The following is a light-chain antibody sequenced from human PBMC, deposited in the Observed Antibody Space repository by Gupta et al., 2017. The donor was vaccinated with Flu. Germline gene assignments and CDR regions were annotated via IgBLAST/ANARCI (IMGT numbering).Light chain of an antibody. CDR3: GVWDSSLTTFV. CDR1: SSNIGGNY. Sequence: QSALTQSPSVSAAPGQKVTISCSGTSSNIGGNYVSWYLQLPGTAPKLLIFSNDKRPSGIPDRVSASKSGASATLDISGLQTGDEADYYCGVWDSSLTTFVFGAGTKVTVL. V-gene: IGLV1-51*01. J-gene: IGLJ1*01. CDR2: SND.